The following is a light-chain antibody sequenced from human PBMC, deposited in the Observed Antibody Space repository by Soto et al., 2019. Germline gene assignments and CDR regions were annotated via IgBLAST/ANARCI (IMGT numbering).Light chain of an antibody. CDR3: GSWDSSLSAYV. CDR1: SSNIGGNS. CDR2: DDD. Sequence: QSVRTDPPSVSAAPGQRVTISCSGSSSNIGGNSVSWYQQLPGTAPKLLIYDDDKRPSGIPDRFSGSKSGTSATLGITGFQTGDEADHYCGSWDSSLSAYVFGTGTKVTVL. V-gene: IGLV1-51*01. J-gene: IGLJ1*01.